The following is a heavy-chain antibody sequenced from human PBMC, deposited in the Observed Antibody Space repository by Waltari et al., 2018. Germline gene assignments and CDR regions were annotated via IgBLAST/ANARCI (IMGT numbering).Heavy chain of an antibody. J-gene: IGHJ4*02. Sequence: QVQLQESGPGLVKPSETLSLTCTVSGGSISSYYWSWIRQPPGKGLEWIGYIYYSGSTNYNPSLKSRVTISVDTSKNQFSLKLSSVTAADTAVYYCASTTLYSSGWGYWGQGTLVTVSS. CDR3: ASTTLYSSGWGY. D-gene: IGHD6-19*01. V-gene: IGHV4-59*01. CDR2: IYYSGST. CDR1: GGSISSYY.